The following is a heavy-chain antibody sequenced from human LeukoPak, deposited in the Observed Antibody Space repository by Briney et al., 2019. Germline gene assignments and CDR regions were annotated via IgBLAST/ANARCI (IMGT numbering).Heavy chain of an antibody. CDR2: ITNKAAGFTT. Sequence: HAGGSLRLSCAASGFIFSAHHLDWVRQAPGKGPEWVGRITNKAAGFTTEYATSVKGRFIVSRDESKNSLYLEMNSLKTEDTAVYYCARERWSRAFDNWGQGTMVSVSS. J-gene: IGHJ3*02. V-gene: IGHV3-72*01. CDR1: GFIFSAHH. CDR3: ARERWSRAFDN. D-gene: IGHD4-23*01.